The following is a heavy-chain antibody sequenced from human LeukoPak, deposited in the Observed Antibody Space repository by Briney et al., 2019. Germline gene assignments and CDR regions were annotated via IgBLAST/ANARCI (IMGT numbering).Heavy chain of an antibody. Sequence: ASVKVSCKASGYTFTSYDINWVRQATGQGLEWMGWMNPNSGNTGYAQKFQGRVTMTRNTSISTAYMELSSLRSEDTALYYCAKEKGDIAAAYGSGKVFDYWGQGTLVTVSS. V-gene: IGHV1-8*01. D-gene: IGHD6-13*01. CDR1: GYTFTSYD. CDR2: MNPNSGNT. J-gene: IGHJ4*02. CDR3: AKEKGDIAAAYGSGKVFDY.